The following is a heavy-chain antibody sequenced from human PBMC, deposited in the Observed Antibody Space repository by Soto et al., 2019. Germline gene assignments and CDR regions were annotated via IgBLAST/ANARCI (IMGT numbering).Heavy chain of an antibody. CDR2: ISAYNGNT. J-gene: IGHJ6*03. Sequence: EASVKVSCKASGYTFTSYGISWVRQAPGQGLEWMGWISAYNGNTNYAQKLQGRVTMTTDTSTSTAYMELRSLRAEDTAVYYCARAKGYDFWSGYYTPASYMDVWGKGTTVTVSS. D-gene: IGHD3-3*01. V-gene: IGHV1-18*01. CDR1: GYTFTSYG. CDR3: ARAKGYDFWSGYYTPASYMDV.